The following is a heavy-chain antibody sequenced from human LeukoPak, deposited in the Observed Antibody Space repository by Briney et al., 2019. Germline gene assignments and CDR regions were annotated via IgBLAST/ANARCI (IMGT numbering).Heavy chain of an antibody. J-gene: IGHJ6*01. CDR3: ARGPPRGIAVAGPPLGYYGMDV. V-gene: IGHV1-2*04. CDR2: INPNSGGT. D-gene: IGHD6-19*01. CDR1: GYTFTGYY. Sequence: ASVTVSCKASGYTFTGYYMHWVRQAPGQGLEWMGWINPNSGGTNYAQKFQGWVTMTRDTSISTAYMELSRLRSDGTAVYYCARGPPRGIAVAGPPLGYYGMDV.